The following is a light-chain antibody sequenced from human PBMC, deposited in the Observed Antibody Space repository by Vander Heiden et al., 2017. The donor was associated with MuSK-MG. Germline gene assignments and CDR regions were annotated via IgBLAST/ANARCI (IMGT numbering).Light chain of an antibody. V-gene: IGLV1-44*01. J-gene: IGLJ3*02. Sequence: QSVLTHPPSASGTPGQRVTISCSGSSSNIGSNAVNWYQQLPGTAPKVLIYSSTQRPSGVPDRFSASKSGTSVSLAISGLQSDDEADYYCAAWDDSLNGWVIGGGTKLTVL. CDR1: SSNIGSNA. CDR3: AAWDDSLNGWV. CDR2: SST.